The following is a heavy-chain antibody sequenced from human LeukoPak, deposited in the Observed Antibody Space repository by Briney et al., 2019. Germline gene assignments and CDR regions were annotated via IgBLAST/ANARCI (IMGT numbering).Heavy chain of an antibody. V-gene: IGHV3-49*03. Sequence: GGSLRLSCTASGFTFGDYAVSWIRQAPGKGLEWVGFIRSKAYGETADYAASVKGRFTISRDDSKAIAYLQMNSLKTEDTAVDHCTRDRGAYNLYDYWGQGTLVTVSS. CDR1: GFTFGDYA. CDR2: IRSKAYGETA. CDR3: TRDRGAYNLYDY. J-gene: IGHJ4*02. D-gene: IGHD1-1*01.